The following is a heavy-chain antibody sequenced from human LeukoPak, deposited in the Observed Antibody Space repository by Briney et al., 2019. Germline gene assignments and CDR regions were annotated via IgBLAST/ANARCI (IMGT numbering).Heavy chain of an antibody. J-gene: IGHJ4*02. CDR2: IYYSGTT. V-gene: IGHV4-59*08. CDR3: ARQAYSSGWYFDY. CDR1: GGSFSGYY. Sequence: PSETLSLTCVDYGGSFSGYYWSWIRQPPRAGRGWIGYIYYSGTTNYNPPLKGRVTISVDTSKNQFSLKLSSVTAAVTAGYYCARQAYSSGWYFDYWGQGTLVTVSS. D-gene: IGHD6-19*01.